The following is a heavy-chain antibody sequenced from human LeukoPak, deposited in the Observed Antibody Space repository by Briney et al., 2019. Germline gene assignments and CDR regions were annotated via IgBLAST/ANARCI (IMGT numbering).Heavy chain of an antibody. CDR2: ISNIGST. CDR3: ARFRQWLRAIDY. V-gene: IGHV4-59*12. CDR1: GASISSYF. J-gene: IGHJ4*02. Sequence: SETLSLTCTVSGASISSYFWTWIRQSPGKGLEWIGYISNIGSTNYNPSLKSRVTISVDTSKNQFSLKLSSVTAADTAVYYCARFRQWLRAIDYWGQGTLVTVSS. D-gene: IGHD5-12*01.